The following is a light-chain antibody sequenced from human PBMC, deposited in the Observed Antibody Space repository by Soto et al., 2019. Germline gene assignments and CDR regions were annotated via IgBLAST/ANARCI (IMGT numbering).Light chain of an antibody. V-gene: IGKV3-11*01. CDR1: QSVSSN. Sequence: TQSPSSLSASVGDRVTITCRASQSVSSNLAWYQQKPGQAPRLLIYGASTRATGIQARFSGSGSGTDFTLTIRSLEPEDFAVYYCKQRSNWPPTFGQGTKVDIK. J-gene: IGKJ1*01. CDR3: KQRSNWPPT. CDR2: GAS.